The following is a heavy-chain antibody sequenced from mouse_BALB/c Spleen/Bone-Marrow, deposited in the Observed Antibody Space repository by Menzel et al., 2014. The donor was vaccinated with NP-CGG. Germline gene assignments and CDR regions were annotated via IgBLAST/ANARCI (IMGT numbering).Heavy chain of an antibody. V-gene: IGHV7-3*02. Sequence: EVKLMESGGGSVQPGGSLRLSCAPSGFTFTDYHMSWVRQPPGKALEWLGFIRNKANGYTTEYSASVKGRFTISRDNPQRILYLQMNTLRAEDSATYYCARDENVGIYWYFDVWGAGTTVIVSS. CDR1: GFTFTDYH. J-gene: IGHJ1*01. CDR3: ARDENVGIYWYFDV. CDR2: IRNKANGYTT.